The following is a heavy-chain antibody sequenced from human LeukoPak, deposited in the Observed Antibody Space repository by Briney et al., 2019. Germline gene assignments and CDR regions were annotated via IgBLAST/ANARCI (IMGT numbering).Heavy chain of an antibody. CDR3: ARGYCSSTSCYTPSWFDP. V-gene: IGHV4-34*01. D-gene: IGHD2-2*02. CDR1: GGSFSGYY. CDR2: INHSGST. Sequence: SETLSLTCAVDGGSFSGYYWSWIRQPPGKGLEWIGEINHSGSTNYNPSLKSRVTISVDTSKNQFSLKLSSVTAADTAVYYCARGYCSSTSCYTPSWFDPWGQGTLVTVSS. J-gene: IGHJ5*02.